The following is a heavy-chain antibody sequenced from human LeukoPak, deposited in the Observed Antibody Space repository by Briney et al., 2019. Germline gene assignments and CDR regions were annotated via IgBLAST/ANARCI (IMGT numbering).Heavy chain of an antibody. CDR2: ISGSGDST. J-gene: IGHJ4*02. D-gene: IGHD3-10*01. CDR3: AKGLWFGEAVFDY. CDR1: GFTFSSYA. Sequence: AGSLRLSCAASGFTFSSYAMSWVRQAPGRGLEWVSAISGSGDSTYYADSVKGRFTISRDNSKNTLYLQMNSLRAEDTAVYYCAKGLWFGEAVFDYWGQGTLVTVSS. V-gene: IGHV3-23*01.